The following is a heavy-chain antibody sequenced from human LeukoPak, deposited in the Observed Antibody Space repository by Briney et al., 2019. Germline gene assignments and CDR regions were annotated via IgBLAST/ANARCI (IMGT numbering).Heavy chain of an antibody. CDR3: ARDRSSSWYYFDFDY. J-gene: IGHJ4*02. Sequence: GGSLRLSCAASGFTFSSYAMSWVRQAPGKGLEWVSAISGSGGSTYYADSVKGRFTISRDNSRNTLYLQMNSLRAEDTAVYYCARDRSSSWYYFDFDYWGQGTLVTVSS. D-gene: IGHD6-13*01. V-gene: IGHV3-23*01. CDR2: ISGSGGST. CDR1: GFTFSSYA.